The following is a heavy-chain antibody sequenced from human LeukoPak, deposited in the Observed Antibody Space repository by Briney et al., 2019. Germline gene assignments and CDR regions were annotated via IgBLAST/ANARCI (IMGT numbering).Heavy chain of an antibody. CDR1: GFTVSSNY. Sequence: HPGGSLRLSCAASGFTVSSNYMSWVRQAPGKGLEWVSIIYSGGSTFYADSVKGRFTISRDNAKNSLYLQMNSLRAEDTALYYCARDGAYGDYGAAFDIWGQGTMVTVSS. J-gene: IGHJ3*02. CDR3: ARDGAYGDYGAAFDI. V-gene: IGHV3-53*01. CDR2: IYSGGST. D-gene: IGHD4-17*01.